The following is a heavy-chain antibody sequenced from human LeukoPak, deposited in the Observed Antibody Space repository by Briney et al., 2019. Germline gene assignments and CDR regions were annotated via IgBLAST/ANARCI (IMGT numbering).Heavy chain of an antibody. CDR1: GYSFTSNG. D-gene: IGHD3-9*01. CDR2: ISGYNGNT. Sequence: ASVKVSCKASGYSFTSNGICWVRQAPGQGLELMAWISGYNGNTNYEKKLQGRVTMTTDTSTSTAYMELMSLRSDDTAVYYCARAQIGYDLLTGYSGEHYYYYYYMDVWGKGTTVTVSS. CDR3: ARAQIGYDLLTGYSGEHYYYYYYMDV. J-gene: IGHJ6*03. V-gene: IGHV1-18*01.